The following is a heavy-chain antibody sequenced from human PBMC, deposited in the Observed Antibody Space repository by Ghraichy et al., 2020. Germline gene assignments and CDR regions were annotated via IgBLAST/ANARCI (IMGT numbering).Heavy chain of an antibody. J-gene: IGHJ6*03. D-gene: IGHD1-7*01. V-gene: IGHV1-69*06. CDR3: ARGGGNWNYVGYYYYMDV. CDR2: IIPIFGTA. CDR1: GGTFSSYA. Sequence: SVKVSCKASGGTFSSYAISWVRQAPGQGLEWMGGIIPIFGTANYAQKFQGRVTITADKSTSTAYMELSSLRSEDTAVYYCARGGGNWNYVGYYYYMDVWGKGTTVTVSS.